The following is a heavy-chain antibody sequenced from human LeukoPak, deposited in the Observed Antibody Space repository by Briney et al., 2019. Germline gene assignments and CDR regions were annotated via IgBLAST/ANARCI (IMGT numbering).Heavy chain of an antibody. CDR3: AGAQAEITMVRGFHYYYYHGIDV. Sequence: GGSLRLSCAASGFTFSSYWMHWVRQAPGKGLVWVSRTNSDGSSTSYADSVKGRFTISRDNAKNTLYLQMNSLRAEDTAVYYCAGAQAEITMVRGFHYYYYHGIDVGSKGSTVTVP. CDR2: TNSDGSST. CDR1: GFTFSSYW. V-gene: IGHV3-74*01. D-gene: IGHD3-10*01. J-gene: IGHJ6*04.